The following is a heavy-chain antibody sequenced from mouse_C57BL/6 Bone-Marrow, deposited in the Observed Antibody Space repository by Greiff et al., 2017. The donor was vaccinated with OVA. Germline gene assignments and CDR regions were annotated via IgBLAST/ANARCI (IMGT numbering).Heavy chain of an antibody. Sequence: VQLQQSGAELVRPGASVTLSCKASGYTFTDYEMHWVKQTPVHGLEWIGAIDPETGGTAYNQKFKGKAILTADKSSSTAYMELRSLTSEDSAVYYCTSPITTVVATEYFDVWGTGTTVTVSS. CDR1: GYTFTDYE. V-gene: IGHV1-15*01. CDR2: IDPETGGT. D-gene: IGHD1-1*01. CDR3: TSPITTVVATEYFDV. J-gene: IGHJ1*03.